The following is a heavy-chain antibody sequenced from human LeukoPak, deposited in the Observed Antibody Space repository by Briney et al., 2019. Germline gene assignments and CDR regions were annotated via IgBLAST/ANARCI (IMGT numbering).Heavy chain of an antibody. D-gene: IGHD2/OR15-2a*01. CDR2: INQNGLT. V-gene: IGHV4-34*01. Sequence: SETLSLICAVSGGSFTNFYWSWIRQPPGKGLEWIGDINQNGLTNYSPSLKSRVTISLDTSKNQFSLRLDSVTAADTAVYYCARAQAYFWYFDFWGRGTLVSVSS. CDR3: ARAQAYFWYFDF. CDR1: GGSFTNFY. J-gene: IGHJ2*01.